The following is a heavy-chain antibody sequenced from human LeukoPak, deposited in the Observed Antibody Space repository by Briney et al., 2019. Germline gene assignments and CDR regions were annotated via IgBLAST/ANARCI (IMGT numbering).Heavy chain of an antibody. CDR3: ARNFDWLLSINWFDP. CDR1: GYTFTSYG. D-gene: IGHD3-9*01. Sequence: GASVKVSCKASGYTFTSYGISWVRQAPGQGLEWMGWTSAYNGNTNYAQKLQGRVTMTTDTSTSTAYMELRSLRSDDTAVYYCARNFDWLLSINWFDPWGQGTLVTVSS. CDR2: TSAYNGNT. V-gene: IGHV1-18*01. J-gene: IGHJ5*02.